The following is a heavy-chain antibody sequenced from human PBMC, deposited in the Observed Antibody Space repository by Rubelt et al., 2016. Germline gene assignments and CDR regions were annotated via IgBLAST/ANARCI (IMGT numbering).Heavy chain of an antibody. D-gene: IGHD3-3*01. J-gene: IGHJ4*02. V-gene: IGHV4-39*07. CDR3: ARGLRFDFWRGHPGDFDY. CDR2: IYYSGST. Sequence: GSIYYSGSTYYNPSLKSRVAISVDTSKNQFSLKLSSVTAADTAVYYCARGLRFDFWRGHPGDFDYWGQGTLVTVSS.